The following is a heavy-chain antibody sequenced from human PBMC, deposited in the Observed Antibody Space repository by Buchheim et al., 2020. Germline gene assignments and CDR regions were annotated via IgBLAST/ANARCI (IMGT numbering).Heavy chain of an antibody. CDR3: ARHRALGYCSSLNCYSFDP. V-gene: IGHV4-59*08. D-gene: IGHD2-2*01. Sequence: QVQLQESGPGLVKPSETLSLTCTVSGGSMSRYYWSWMRQSPGKGLEWIGSIFYSGSTNYNPALKSSVTISVDMSNNQLSLKLNSVTAAYTAVYYCARHRALGYCSSLNCYSFDPWGQGIL. J-gene: IGHJ5*01. CDR1: GGSMSRYY. CDR2: IFYSGST.